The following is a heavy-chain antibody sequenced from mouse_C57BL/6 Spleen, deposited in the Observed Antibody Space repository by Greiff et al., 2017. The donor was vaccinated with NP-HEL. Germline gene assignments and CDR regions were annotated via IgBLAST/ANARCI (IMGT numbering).Heavy chain of an antibody. CDR3: ARRDGPYWYFDV. CDR1: GYTFTDYN. V-gene: IGHV1-18*01. CDR2: INPNNGGT. Sequence: DVQLQESGPELVKPGASVKIPCKASGYTFTDYNMDWVKQSHGKSLEWIGDINPNNGGTIYNQKFKGKATLTVDKSSSTAYMELRSLTSEDTAVYYCARRDGPYWYFDVWGTGTTVTVSS. D-gene: IGHD3-1*01. J-gene: IGHJ1*03.